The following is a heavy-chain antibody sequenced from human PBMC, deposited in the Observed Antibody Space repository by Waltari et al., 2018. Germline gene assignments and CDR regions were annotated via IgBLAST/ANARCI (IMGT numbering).Heavy chain of an antibody. CDR3: ARETLPNYGSSQVDY. Sequence: QVQLVQSGAEVKKPGSSVKVSCKASGGAFSSYAISWVRQAPGQGLEWMGGIIPIFGTANYAQKFQGRVTITADKSTSTAYMELSSLRSEDTAVYYCARETLPNYGSSQVDYWGQGTLVTVSS. D-gene: IGHD3-10*01. V-gene: IGHV1-69*14. J-gene: IGHJ4*02. CDR2: IIPIFGTA. CDR1: GGAFSSYA.